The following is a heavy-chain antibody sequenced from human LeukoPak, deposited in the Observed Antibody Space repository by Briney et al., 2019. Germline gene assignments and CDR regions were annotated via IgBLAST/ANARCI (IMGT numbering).Heavy chain of an antibody. CDR1: GFTFSVYY. J-gene: IGHJ4*02. CDR2: IIGSSSFT. Sequence: AGGSLRLSCAASGFTFSVYYMSCIRQAPGKGLGWVSYIIGSSSFTKYADSVKGRFTISRDNGKNSLYLQMSSLRAEDTAVYYCARWFGSGSYYGYWGQGTLVTVSS. V-gene: IGHV3-11*03. CDR3: ARWFGSGSYYGY. D-gene: IGHD3-10*01.